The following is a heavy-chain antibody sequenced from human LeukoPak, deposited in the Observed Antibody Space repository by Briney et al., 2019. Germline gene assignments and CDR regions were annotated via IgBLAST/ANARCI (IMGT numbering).Heavy chain of an antibody. V-gene: IGHV3-74*01. D-gene: IGHD2-15*01. CDR1: GLTFSSYW. CDR3: ARDRCSGGSCYWFDP. CDR2: INTDGSST. Sequence: GGSLRLSCAASGLTFSSYWMHWVRHLPGKGLVWVSRINTDGSSTYYADSVKGRFTISRDNAKNTLYLLMNSLRAEDTAIYYCARDRCSGGSCYWFDPWGQGTLVTVSS. J-gene: IGHJ5*02.